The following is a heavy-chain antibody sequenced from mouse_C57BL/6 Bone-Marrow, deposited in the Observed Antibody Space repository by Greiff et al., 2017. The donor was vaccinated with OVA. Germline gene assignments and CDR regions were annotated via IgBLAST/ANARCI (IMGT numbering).Heavy chain of an antibody. Sequence: QVQLQQSGAELVRPGASVTLSCKASGYTFTDYEMHWVKQTPVHGLEWIGAIDPETGGTAYNQKFKGKAILTADKSSSTAYMELRSLTSEDSAVYYCTRSYYGSSPPFAYWGQGTLVTVSA. CDR2: IDPETGGT. CDR3: TRSYYGSSPPFAY. J-gene: IGHJ3*01. CDR1: GYTFTDYE. V-gene: IGHV1-15*01. D-gene: IGHD1-1*01.